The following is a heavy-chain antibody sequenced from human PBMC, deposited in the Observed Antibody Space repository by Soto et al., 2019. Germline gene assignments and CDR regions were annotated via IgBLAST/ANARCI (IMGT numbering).Heavy chain of an antibody. J-gene: IGHJ4*02. CDR1: GYTFTSYD. V-gene: IGHV1-8*01. CDR2: MNPNSGNT. Sequence: ASVKVSCKASGYTFTSYDINWVRQTTGQGLEWMGWMNPNSGNTGYAQKFQGRVTMTRNTSISTAYMELSSLRSEDTDVYYCASAYYGSGTSYMDLDYWGQGTLVTVSS. CDR3: ASAYYGSGTSYMDLDY. D-gene: IGHD3-10*01.